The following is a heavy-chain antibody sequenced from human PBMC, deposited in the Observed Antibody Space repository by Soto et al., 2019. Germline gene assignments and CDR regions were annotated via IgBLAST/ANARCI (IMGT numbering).Heavy chain of an antibody. V-gene: IGHV1-18*01. Sequence: ASVKVSCKASGYTFTRSAIKWVRQARGQGLEWMGWISTYNGDTNYAQTFQGRVTMTTDTSTSTAHMELSSLRSEDTAVYYCARGWLHIDYWGQGTLVTVSS. CDR2: ISTYNGDT. D-gene: IGHD5-12*01. J-gene: IGHJ4*02. CDR3: ARGWLHIDY. CDR1: GYTFTRSA.